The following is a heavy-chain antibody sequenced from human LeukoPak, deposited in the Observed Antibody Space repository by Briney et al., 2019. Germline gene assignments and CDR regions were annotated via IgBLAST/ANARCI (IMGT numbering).Heavy chain of an antibody. CDR1: GFTFSSYA. J-gene: IGHJ4*02. CDR2: ISGSGGST. D-gene: IGHD2-15*01. Sequence: PGGSLRLSCAASGFTFSSYAMSWVRQAPGKGLEWVSAISGSGGSTYYADSVKGRFTISRDNSKNTLYLQMNSLRAEDTAVYYCVKSRVVVVAATFFDYWGQGTLVTVSS. CDR3: VKSRVVVVAATFFDY. V-gene: IGHV3-23*01.